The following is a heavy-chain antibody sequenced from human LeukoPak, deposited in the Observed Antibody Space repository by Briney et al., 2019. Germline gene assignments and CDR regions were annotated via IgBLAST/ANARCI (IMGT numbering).Heavy chain of an antibody. D-gene: IGHD5-18*01. V-gene: IGHV4-59*01. J-gene: IGHJ3*02. Sequence: SGTLSLPCTVSGGSINSYYWSWIRPPPGKGLEWDGYIYYSGSTNYNPSLKSRVTISVDTSKNQFSLKLSSVTAADTAVYYCARGSGYSYGDDAFDIWGQGTMVTVSS. CDR3: ARGSGYSYGDDAFDI. CDR1: GGSINSYY. CDR2: IYYSGST.